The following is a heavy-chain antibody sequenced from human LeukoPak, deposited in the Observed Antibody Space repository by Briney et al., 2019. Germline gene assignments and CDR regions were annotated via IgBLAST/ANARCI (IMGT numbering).Heavy chain of an antibody. Sequence: GGSLRLSCAASGFTFSSYGMHWVRQPPGKGLEWVAVIWYDVSNKYYADSVKGRFTISRDNSKNTLYLQMNTLRAEDTAVYYCVRGADYYDNSGAVFYFDYWGQETVVTVSS. D-gene: IGHD3-22*01. V-gene: IGHV3-33*01. CDR1: GFTFSSYG. CDR3: VRGADYYDNSGAVFYFDY. J-gene: IGHJ4*02. CDR2: IWYDVSNK.